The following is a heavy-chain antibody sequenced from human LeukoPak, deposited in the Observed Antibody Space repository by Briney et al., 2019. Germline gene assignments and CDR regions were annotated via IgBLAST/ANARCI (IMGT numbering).Heavy chain of an antibody. Sequence: PSETLSLTCTVSGGSVSSYYWSWIRQPPGKGLEWIGYIYYSGSTNYNPSLKSRVTISVDTSKNQFALKLSSVTAADTAVYYCARIHCSSTSCFGGLYYYYMDVWGKGTTVTVSS. V-gene: IGHV4-59*02. CDR1: GGSVSSYY. J-gene: IGHJ6*03. CDR2: IYYSGST. CDR3: ARIHCSSTSCFGGLYYYYMDV. D-gene: IGHD2-2*01.